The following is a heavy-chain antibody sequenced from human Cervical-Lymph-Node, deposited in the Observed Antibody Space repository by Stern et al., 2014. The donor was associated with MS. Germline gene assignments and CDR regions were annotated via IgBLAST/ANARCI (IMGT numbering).Heavy chain of an antibody. D-gene: IGHD3-16*01. Sequence: QVQLVQSGAEVRKPGSSVRVSCKASGGTFSNYVISWVRQAPGQGLEWMGRIIPITGIANHAQKFQGRVTITADKFTNTAYMDLSSLRSEDTAVYYCARDRHDGNDYFRPPYGMDVWGQGTTVTVSS. CDR3: ARDRHDGNDYFRPPYGMDV. V-gene: IGHV1-69*09. CDR1: GGTFSNYV. CDR2: IIPITGIA. J-gene: IGHJ6*02.